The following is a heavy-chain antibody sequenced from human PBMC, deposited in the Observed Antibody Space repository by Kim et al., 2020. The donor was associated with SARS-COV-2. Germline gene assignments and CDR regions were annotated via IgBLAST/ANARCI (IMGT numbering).Heavy chain of an antibody. V-gene: IGHV3-21*01. CDR2: ISSSSSYI. CDR3: ARVAIYDFPTEYYYYGMDV. D-gene: IGHD3-3*01. Sequence: GGSLRLSCAASGFTFSSYSMNWVRQAPGKGLEWVSSISSSSSYIYYADSVKGRFTISRDNAKNSLYLQMNSLRAEDTAVYYCARVAIYDFPTEYYYYGMDVWGQGTTVTVSS. CDR1: GFTFSSYS. J-gene: IGHJ6*02.